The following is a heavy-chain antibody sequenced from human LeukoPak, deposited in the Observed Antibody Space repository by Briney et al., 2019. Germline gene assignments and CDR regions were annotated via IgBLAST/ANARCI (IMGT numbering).Heavy chain of an antibody. J-gene: IGHJ4*02. Sequence: ASVKVSCKASGYTFTSYAMNWVRQAPGQGLEWMGWINTNTGNPTYAQGFTGRFVFSLDTSVSTAYLQISSLKAEDTAVYYCARVMETYYYGSGDLDYWGQGTLVTVSS. V-gene: IGHV7-4-1*02. CDR2: INTNTGNP. CDR1: GYTFTSYA. D-gene: IGHD3-10*01. CDR3: ARVMETYYYGSGDLDY.